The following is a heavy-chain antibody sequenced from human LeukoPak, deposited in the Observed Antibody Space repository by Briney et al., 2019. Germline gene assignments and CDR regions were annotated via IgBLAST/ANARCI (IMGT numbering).Heavy chain of an antibody. Sequence: PSETLSLTCTVSGYSISSGYYWGWIRPPPGKGLGWIGYIYYSGSTNYNPSLKSRVTISVDTSKNQFSLKLSSVTAADTAVYYCARGHKPLDFWSGYYDYWGQGTLVTVSS. V-gene: IGHV4-61*01. D-gene: IGHD3-3*01. CDR1: GYSISSGYY. CDR2: IYYSGST. CDR3: ARGHKPLDFWSGYYDY. J-gene: IGHJ4*02.